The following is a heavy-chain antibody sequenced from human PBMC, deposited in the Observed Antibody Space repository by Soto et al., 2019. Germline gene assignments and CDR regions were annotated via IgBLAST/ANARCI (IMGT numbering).Heavy chain of an antibody. D-gene: IGHD1-26*01. V-gene: IGHV5-10-1*01. CDR1: YSFTSYW. CDR3: AGNVMGATGSDY. Sequence: YSFTSYWISWVRQMPGKGLEWMGRIDPSDSYTNYSPSFQGHVTISADKSISTAYLQWSSLKASDTAMYYCAGNVMGATGSDYWGQGTLVTVSS. J-gene: IGHJ4*02. CDR2: IDPSDSYT.